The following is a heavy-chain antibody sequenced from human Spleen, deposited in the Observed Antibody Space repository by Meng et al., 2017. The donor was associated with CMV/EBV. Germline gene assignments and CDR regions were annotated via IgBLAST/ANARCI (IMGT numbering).Heavy chain of an antibody. Sequence: SGGTFSSYAISWVRQAPGQGLEWMGGIIPIFGTANYAQKFQGRVTITTDESTSTAYMELSSLRSEDTAVYYCAKDIGDGYNGEYFQHWGQGTLVTVSS. CDR2: IIPIFGTA. J-gene: IGHJ1*01. V-gene: IGHV1-69*05. D-gene: IGHD5-24*01. CDR3: AKDIGDGYNGEYFQH. CDR1: GGTFSSYA.